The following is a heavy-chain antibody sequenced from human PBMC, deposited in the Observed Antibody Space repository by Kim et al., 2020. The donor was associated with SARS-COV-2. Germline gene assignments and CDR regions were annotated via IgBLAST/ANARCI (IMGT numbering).Heavy chain of an antibody. CDR3: ASDSTGKNYFDP. CDR2: IYYSGNT. V-gene: IGHV4-39*01. CDR1: GGSFTTSSDY. Sequence: SETLSLTCTISGGSFTTSSDYWAWIRQPLGTELEWNGNIYYSGNTYYSPSLKRRVTISVDKSRNQFSLILNSVTAADTASYYCASDSTGKNYFDPCGQGTLVSVSS. D-gene: IGHD1-1*01. J-gene: IGHJ5*02.